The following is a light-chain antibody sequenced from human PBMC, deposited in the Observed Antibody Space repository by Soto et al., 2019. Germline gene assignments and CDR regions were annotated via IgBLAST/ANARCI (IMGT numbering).Light chain of an antibody. Sequence: SVLTQPPSASGTPGQRVSISCSGSTSNIGNHYVFWYQHLPGTAPKLLIFRNNQRPSGVPDRFSGSGSGTSASLAISGLRSEDEADYYCATWDDTLRGYVFGTGTKLTVL. CDR1: TSNIGNHY. V-gene: IGLV1-47*01. CDR3: ATWDDTLRGYV. J-gene: IGLJ1*01. CDR2: RNN.